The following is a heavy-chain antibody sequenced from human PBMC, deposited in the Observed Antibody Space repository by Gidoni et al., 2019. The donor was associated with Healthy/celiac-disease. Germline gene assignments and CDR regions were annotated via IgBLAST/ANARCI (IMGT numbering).Heavy chain of an antibody. CDR2: INPNSGGT. CDR3: ARDTGIAGAGTSHYYYGMDV. J-gene: IGHJ6*04. V-gene: IGHV1-2*02. CDR1: GYTFTGYY. D-gene: IGHD6-19*01. Sequence: KASGYTFTGYYMHWVRQAPGQGLEWMGWINPNSGGTNYAQKFQVRVTMTRDTSISTAYMELSRLRSDDTAVYYCARDTGIAGAGTSHYYYGMDVWGKGTTVTVSS.